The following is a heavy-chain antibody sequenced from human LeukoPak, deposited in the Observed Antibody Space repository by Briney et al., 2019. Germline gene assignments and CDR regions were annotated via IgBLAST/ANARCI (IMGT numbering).Heavy chain of an antibody. D-gene: IGHD4-23*01. CDR2: ISGSGGST. Sequence: GGSLRLSCAASGFTFSSYAMSWVRQAPGKGLEWVSAISGSGGSTYYADSVKGRFTISRDNSKNTLYLQMNSLRAEDTAVYYCAKTGEAYGGYPFDWFDPWGQGTLVTVSS. V-gene: IGHV3-23*01. J-gene: IGHJ5*02. CDR1: GFTFSSYA. CDR3: AKTGEAYGGYPFDWFDP.